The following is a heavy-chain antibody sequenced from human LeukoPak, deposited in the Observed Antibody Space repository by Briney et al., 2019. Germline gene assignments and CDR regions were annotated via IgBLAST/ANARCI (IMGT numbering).Heavy chain of an antibody. Sequence: SETLSLTCNVSGGSIRGYYWSWIRQPPGKGLEWIGYIYSSGSTNYNPSLKSRVTMSVDTSKNQFSLKLSSVTAADTAMYYCARGGSSGSHYYYYYYMDVWGKGTTVTISS. J-gene: IGHJ6*03. D-gene: IGHD3-10*01. CDR3: ARGGSSGSHYYYYYYMDV. CDR1: GGSIRGYY. V-gene: IGHV4-59*01. CDR2: IYSSGST.